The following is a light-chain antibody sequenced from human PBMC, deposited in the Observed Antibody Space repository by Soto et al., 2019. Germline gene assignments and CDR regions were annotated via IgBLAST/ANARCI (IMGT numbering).Light chain of an antibody. CDR2: DVT. J-gene: IGLJ3*02. CDR1: SSDIGGYNY. CDR3: SSFTTSSTPVM. V-gene: IGLV2-14*03. Sequence: QSALTQPASVSGSPGQSITISCTGTSSDIGGYNYVSWYQQHPGRAPKLIIYDVTNRPSGVSTRFSGSKSGNTASLTISGLQAEDEADYYCSSFTTSSTPVMFGGGTKLTVL.